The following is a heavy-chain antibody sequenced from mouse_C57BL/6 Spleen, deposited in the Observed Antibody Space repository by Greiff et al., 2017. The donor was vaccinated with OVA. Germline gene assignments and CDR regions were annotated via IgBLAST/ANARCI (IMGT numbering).Heavy chain of an antibody. V-gene: IGHV5-15*01. CDR1: GFTFSDYG. CDR2: ISNLAYSI. Sequence: EVQGVESGGGLVQPGGSLKLSCAASGFTFSDYGMAWVRQAPRKGPEWVAFISNLAYSIYYADTVTGRFTISRENAKNTLYLEMSSLRSEDTAMYYCARHRDYDYDGYFDVWGTGTTVTVSS. CDR3: ARHRDYDYDGYFDV. J-gene: IGHJ1*03. D-gene: IGHD2-4*01.